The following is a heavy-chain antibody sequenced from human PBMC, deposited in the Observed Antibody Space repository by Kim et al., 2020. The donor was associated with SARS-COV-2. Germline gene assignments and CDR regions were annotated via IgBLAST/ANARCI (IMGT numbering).Heavy chain of an antibody. CDR2: ISYNGVNQ. D-gene: IGHD6-19*01. V-gene: IGHV3-30-3*01. CDR1: GFTFSSYA. Sequence: GGSLRLSCTASGFTFSSYAMHWVRQAPGKGLEWVAVISYNGVNQHYADSVKGRFSISRDNSKNTLYLQIISLRVKDMAVYYCVRVPEPAARAVGGDFDFWGQGTLVTVSS. J-gene: IGHJ4*02. CDR3: VRVPEPAARAVGGDFDF.